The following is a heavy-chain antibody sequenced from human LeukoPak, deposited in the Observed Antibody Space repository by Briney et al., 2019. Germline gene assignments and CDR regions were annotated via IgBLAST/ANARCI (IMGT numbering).Heavy chain of an antibody. D-gene: IGHD6-13*01. Sequence: PSETLSPTCTASGASISTYYWSWIRQPAGKGLEWIGYIYYSGSTNYNPSLKDRVTISVDTSKNHFSLKLSSVTAADTAVYYCARGSSSWANYWGQGTLVTVSS. J-gene: IGHJ4*02. V-gene: IGHV4-59*01. CDR3: ARGSSSWANY. CDR1: GASISTYY. CDR2: IYYSGST.